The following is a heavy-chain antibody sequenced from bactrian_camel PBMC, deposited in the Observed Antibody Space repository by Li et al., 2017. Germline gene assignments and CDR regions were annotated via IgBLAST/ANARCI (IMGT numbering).Heavy chain of an antibody. CDR3: AADRMQEVAGLWLADEHNY. V-gene: IGHV3S28*01. CDR1: GFTSNAYY. Sequence: QLVESGGGLVQPGGSLRLSCVASGFTSNAYYMSWVRQAPGKGLEWVSAIYAGAGTDTTKYADSVKGRFTISFDKTKTTLYLQMNSLKPDDTAVYYCAADRMQEVAGLWLADEHNYWGQGTQVTVS. D-gene: IGHD6*01. CDR2: IYAGAGTDTT. J-gene: IGHJ4*01.